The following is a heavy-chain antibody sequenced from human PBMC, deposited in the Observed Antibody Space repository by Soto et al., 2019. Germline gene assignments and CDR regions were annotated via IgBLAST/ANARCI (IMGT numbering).Heavy chain of an antibody. Sequence: SETLSLTCTVSGGSISSGGYYWSWIRQHPGKGLEWIGYIYYSGSTYYNPSLKSRVTISVDTSKNQFSLKLSSVTAADTAVYYCARVAFAPYLPASIVVVTAARFDIWGKGTMVPV. J-gene: IGHJ3*02. CDR1: GGSISSGGYY. D-gene: IGHD2-2*01. V-gene: IGHV4-31*03. CDR3: ARVAFAPYLPASIVVVTAARFDI. CDR2: IYYSGST.